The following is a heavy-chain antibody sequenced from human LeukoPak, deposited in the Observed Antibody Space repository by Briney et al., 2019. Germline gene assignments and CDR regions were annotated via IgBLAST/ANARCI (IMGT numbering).Heavy chain of an antibody. V-gene: IGHV3-30*04. CDR2: MSYDGSHK. D-gene: IGHD5-12*01. CDR1: GXPFISYT. J-gene: IGHJ4*02. Sequence: PGGSLRLSCVASGXPFISYTVHWVRQAPGKGLEWVAVMSYDGSHKFHADSVKGRFTISRDNSKNTVYLQVNSLRAEDTAIYYCARDVGGYAFDSWGQGTLVTVSS. CDR3: ARDVGGYAFDS.